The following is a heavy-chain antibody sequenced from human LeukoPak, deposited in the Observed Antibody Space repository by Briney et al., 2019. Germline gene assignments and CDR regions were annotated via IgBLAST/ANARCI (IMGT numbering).Heavy chain of an antibody. CDR3: AKVASRNYSASGSYADS. D-gene: IGHD3-10*01. Sequence: GGSLRLSCAASGFTFSNYAMTWVRQAPGKGLEWVSGITGSGGSTDYAGSVKGRFTISRDNSKKTLYLEMNSLRAEDTAVYYCAKVASRNYSASGSYADSWGQGTLVTVSS. J-gene: IGHJ4*02. CDR1: GFTFSNYA. V-gene: IGHV3-23*01. CDR2: ITGSGGST.